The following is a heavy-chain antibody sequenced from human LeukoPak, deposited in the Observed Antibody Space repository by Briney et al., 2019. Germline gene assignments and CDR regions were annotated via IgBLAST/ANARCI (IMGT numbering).Heavy chain of an antibody. V-gene: IGHV3-20*04. J-gene: IGHJ5*02. D-gene: IGHD6-13*01. CDR1: GFTFDDYG. CDR2: ITWNGGST. Sequence: GGSLRLSCAASGFTFDDYGMSWVRQAPGKGLEWVSGITWNGGSTGYADSVKGRFTISRDNAKNSLYLQMNSLRAEDTALYYCARDIPHAAAATNWFDPWGQGTLVTVSS. CDR3: ARDIPHAAAATNWFDP.